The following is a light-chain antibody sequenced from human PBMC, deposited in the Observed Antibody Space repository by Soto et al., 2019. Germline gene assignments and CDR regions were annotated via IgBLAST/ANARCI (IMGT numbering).Light chain of an antibody. CDR2: PDS. Sequence: DVVMTQSPLSLSVTLGQPASISCRSSQGLVYSDGNTFLNWFHQRPGQSPRRLIYPDSNRDSGVPDSFSGRGSDTDYTLTISRVEADDVGIYYCVQGTHWPWTFGQGTKVEIK. CDR3: VQGTHWPWT. CDR1: QGLVYSDGNTF. V-gene: IGKV2-30*01. J-gene: IGKJ1*01.